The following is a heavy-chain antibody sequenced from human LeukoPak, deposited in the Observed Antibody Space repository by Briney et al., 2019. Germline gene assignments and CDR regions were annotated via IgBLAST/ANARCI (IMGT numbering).Heavy chain of an antibody. J-gene: IGHJ4*02. V-gene: IGHV3-66*01. CDR3: AKGFRDGYRRGFDH. CDR1: GFTVSSNY. CDR2: LYSGGST. Sequence: GGSLRLSCVVSGFTVSSNYMNWVRQAPGKGLEWVSVLYSGGSTYYADFVKDRFTISRDDSKNTLYLQMNSLRAEDTAVYYCAKGFRDGYRRGFDHWGQGTLVTVSS. D-gene: IGHD5-24*01.